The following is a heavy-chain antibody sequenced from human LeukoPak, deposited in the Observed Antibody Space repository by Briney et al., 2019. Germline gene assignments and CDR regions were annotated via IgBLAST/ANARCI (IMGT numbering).Heavy chain of an antibody. CDR2: ISYDGSNK. CDR1: GFTFSSYG. D-gene: IGHD2-2*01. Sequence: PGGSLRLSCAASGFTFSSYGMHWVRQAPGKGLEWVAVISYDGSNKYYADSVKGRFTISRDNSENTLYLQMNSLRAEDTAVYYCAKSNREDIVVVPAALRDYYFDYWGQGTLVTVSS. CDR3: AKSNREDIVVVPAALRDYYFDY. V-gene: IGHV3-30*18. J-gene: IGHJ4*02.